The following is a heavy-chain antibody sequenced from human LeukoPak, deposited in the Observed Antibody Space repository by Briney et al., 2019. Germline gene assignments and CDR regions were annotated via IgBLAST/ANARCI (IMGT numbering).Heavy chain of an antibody. CDR3: AREGNSSSFDY. Sequence: PGGSLRLSCAASGFTFSSYSMNWVRQAPGKGLEWVSSISSSSYIYYADSVKGRFTISRDNAKNSLYLQMNSLRAEDTAVYYCAREGNSSSFDYWGQGTLVTVSS. CDR2: ISSSSYI. D-gene: IGHD6-6*01. V-gene: IGHV3-21*01. CDR1: GFTFSSYS. J-gene: IGHJ4*02.